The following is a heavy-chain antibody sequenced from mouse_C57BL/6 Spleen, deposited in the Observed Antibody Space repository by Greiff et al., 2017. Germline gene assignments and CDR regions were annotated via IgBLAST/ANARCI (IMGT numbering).Heavy chain of an antibody. V-gene: IGHV2-3*01. CDR1: GFSLTSYG. CDR3: AEPDDYCSSSFAY. Sequence: VQRVESGPGLVAPSQSLSITCTVSGFSLTSYGVSWVRQPPGKGLEWLGVIWGDGSTNYHSALLSRLSIRKVNSNTQVFLKLNRLQTDDTATYYCAEPDDYCSSSFAYWGQGTLVTVSA. CDR2: IWGDGST. D-gene: IGHD1-1*01. J-gene: IGHJ3*01.